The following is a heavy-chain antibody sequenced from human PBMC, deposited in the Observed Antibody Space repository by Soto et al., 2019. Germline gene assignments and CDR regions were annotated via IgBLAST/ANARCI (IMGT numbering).Heavy chain of an antibody. V-gene: IGHV4-59*01. CDR2: IHKSGST. CDR3: ARGYYDGGPIDY. D-gene: IGHD3-22*01. J-gene: IGHJ4*02. CDR1: GASISSYY. Sequence: PSETLSLTCSVSGASISSYYWSWIRQTPGKGLEWIGYIHKSGSTNYNPSLKSRVTTSLDTAKNQFSLKLSSVTAADTAVYYCARGYYDGGPIDYWGQGILVTVSS.